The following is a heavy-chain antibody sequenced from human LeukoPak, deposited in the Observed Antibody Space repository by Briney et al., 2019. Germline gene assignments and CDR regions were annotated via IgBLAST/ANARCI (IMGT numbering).Heavy chain of an antibody. J-gene: IGHJ4*02. Sequence: GGSLRLSCAASGFTFSSYWMTWVRQAPGKGLEWVANINQDGGDMYYLDSVKGRFTISRDNAKKSLYLQMIGLRAEDTAVYYCARDPGYSSSWYYFDYWGQGTLVTVSS. CDR3: ARDPGYSSSWYYFDY. CDR1: GFTFSSYW. D-gene: IGHD6-13*01. V-gene: IGHV3-7*01. CDR2: INQDGGDM.